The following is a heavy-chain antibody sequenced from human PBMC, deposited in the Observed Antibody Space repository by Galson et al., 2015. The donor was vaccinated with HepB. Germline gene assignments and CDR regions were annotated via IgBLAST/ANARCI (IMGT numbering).Heavy chain of an antibody. J-gene: IGHJ5*02. Sequence: SVKVSCKASGYTFTSYDINWVRQATGQGLGWMGWMNPNSGNTGYAQKFQGRVTMTRNTSISTAYMELSSLRSEDTAVYYCARVSGAYDFWSGYYSPVNWFDPWGQGTLVTVSS. D-gene: IGHD3-3*01. CDR1: GYTFTSYD. V-gene: IGHV1-8*01. CDR3: ARVSGAYDFWSGYYSPVNWFDP. CDR2: MNPNSGNT.